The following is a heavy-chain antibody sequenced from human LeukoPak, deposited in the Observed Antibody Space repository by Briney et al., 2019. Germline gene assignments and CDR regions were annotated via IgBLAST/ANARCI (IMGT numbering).Heavy chain of an antibody. V-gene: IGHV3-23*01. CDR1: GLTFSSFA. D-gene: IGHD3-10*01. J-gene: IGHJ4*02. CDR2: ISGSGSHT. CDR3: ARSRGPIDS. Sequence: GGSLRLSCAASGLTFSSFAMNWVRQAPGKGLECVSTISGSGSHTYYADSVKGRFTISRDNSKSTLYLQMNSLRGDDTALYYCARSRGPIDSWGQGTLVTVSS.